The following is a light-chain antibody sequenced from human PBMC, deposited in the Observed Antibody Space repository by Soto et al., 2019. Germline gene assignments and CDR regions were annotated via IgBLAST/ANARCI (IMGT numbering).Light chain of an antibody. CDR1: QSVPSSY. CDR3: QQYSTYPSLT. Sequence: EVVLTQSPGTLSLSPGERATLSCRASQSVPSSYLAWYQQKPGQAPRLLIYGASTRATGVPARFSGSGSGTEFTLTISGLQPDDFATYFCQQYSTYPSLTFGGGTKVDIK. V-gene: IGKV3-20*01. J-gene: IGKJ4*01. CDR2: GAS.